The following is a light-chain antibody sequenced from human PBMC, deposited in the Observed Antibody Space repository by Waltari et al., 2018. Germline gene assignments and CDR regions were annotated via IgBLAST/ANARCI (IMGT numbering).Light chain of an antibody. J-gene: IGLJ2*01. Sequence: QSVLTQPPSVSEAPRQRVAISCSGSTSHLGRNAVNWYQPLPGKPPTLPIYFDDLLSSGVSDRFSGSKSGTSASLAISGLQSEDEADYYCAAWDDSLKGVVFGGGTKLTVL. V-gene: IGLV1-36*01. CDR3: AAWDDSLKGVV. CDR1: TSHLGRNA. CDR2: FDD.